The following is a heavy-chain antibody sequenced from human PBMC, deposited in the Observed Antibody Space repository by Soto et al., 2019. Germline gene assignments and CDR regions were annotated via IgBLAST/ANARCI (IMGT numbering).Heavy chain of an antibody. J-gene: IGHJ6*02. CDR2: INPNSGGT. CDR3: ARERVVTVGATTRYYYGMDV. CDR1: GYTFTGYY. D-gene: IGHD1-26*01. Sequence: ASVKVSCKASGYTFTGYYMHWVRQAPGQGLEWMGWINPNSGGTNYAQKFQGWVTMTRDTSISTAYMELSRLRSDDTAVYYCARERVVTVGATTRYYYGMDVWGQGTTVTVSS. V-gene: IGHV1-2*04.